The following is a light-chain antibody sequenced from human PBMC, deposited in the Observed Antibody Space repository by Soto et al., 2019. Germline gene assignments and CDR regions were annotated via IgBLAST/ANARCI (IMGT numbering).Light chain of an antibody. CDR2: VAS. J-gene: IGKJ1*01. V-gene: IGKV3-15*01. CDR1: QSVSNN. CDR3: QQYNNWPPWT. Sequence: EIVMTQSPATLSVSPGERVTLSCRASQSVSNNLAWYQQKPGQAPRLLIYVASTRATGVPARFNGSGSGTEFTLTISSLQSEDFAVYYCQQYNNWPPWTFGQGTKVEIK.